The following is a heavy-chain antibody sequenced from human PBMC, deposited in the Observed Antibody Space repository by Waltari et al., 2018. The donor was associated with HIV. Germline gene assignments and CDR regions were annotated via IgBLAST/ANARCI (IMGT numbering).Heavy chain of an antibody. Sequence: DVEMVESGGGLVQPGGSLRLSCAASGFTYSSFWRTWVRQAPGRGLEWVEKIKQDGSEKYYLDSVKGRFTISRDNAKKSLYLQMNSLRVEDTAVYYCARSKGVDYWGQGTLVTVSS. J-gene: IGHJ4*02. CDR3: ARSKGVDY. CDR1: GFTYSSFW. D-gene: IGHD3-16*01. V-gene: IGHV3-7*04. CDR2: IKQDGSEK.